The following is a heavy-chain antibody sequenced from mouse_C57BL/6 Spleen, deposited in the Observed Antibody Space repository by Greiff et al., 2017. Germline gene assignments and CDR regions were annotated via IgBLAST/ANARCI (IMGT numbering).Heavy chain of an antibody. D-gene: IGHD3-1*01. V-gene: IGHV1-82*01. J-gene: IGHJ3*01. CDR2: IHPGDGDT. Sequence: QVQLQQSGPELVKPGASVKISCKASGYAFSSSWMNWVKQRPGQGLEWIGRIHPGDGDTKYNGKFKGKATLTADKSSSTAYMQLRSLTSEDSAVYFCARDWSLDDVGAWFAYWGQGTLVTGSA. CDR1: GYAFSSSW. CDR3: ARDWSLDDVGAWFAY.